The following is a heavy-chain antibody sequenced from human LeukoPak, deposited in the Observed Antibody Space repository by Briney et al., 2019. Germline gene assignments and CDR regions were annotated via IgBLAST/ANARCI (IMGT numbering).Heavy chain of an antibody. J-gene: IGHJ6*03. V-gene: IGHV4-59*01. CDR2: IYYSGST. CDR1: GGSISSYY. Sequence: SETLSLTCTVSGGSISSYYWSWIRQPPGKGLEWIGYIYYSGSTNYNPSLKSRVTISVDTSKNQFSLKLGSVTAADTAVYYCARTDGIAAAGPGYYYMDVWGKGTTVTVSS. CDR3: ARTDGIAAAGPGYYYMDV. D-gene: IGHD6-13*01.